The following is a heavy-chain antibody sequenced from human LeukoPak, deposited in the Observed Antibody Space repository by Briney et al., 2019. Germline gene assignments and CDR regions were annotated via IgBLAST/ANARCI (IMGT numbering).Heavy chain of an antibody. D-gene: IGHD3-22*01. J-gene: IGHJ4*02. V-gene: IGHV1-69*05. Sequence: SVKVSCKASGGTFSSYAITWVRQAPGQGLEWMGGIIPMFGTSNYAQKLQGRVTITTDESTRTAYMDLSSLRSEDTAVYYCARGITMTLTPWKGNGNGYYFDYWGQGTLVTVSS. CDR1: GGTFSSYA. CDR3: ARGITMTLTPWKGNGNGYYFDY. CDR2: IIPMFGTS.